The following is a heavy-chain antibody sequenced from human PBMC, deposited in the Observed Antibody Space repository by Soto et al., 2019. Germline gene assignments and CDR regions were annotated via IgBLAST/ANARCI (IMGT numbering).Heavy chain of an antibody. CDR3: ARRVDTAMVFDY. D-gene: IGHD5-18*01. CDR2: IYYSGST. V-gene: IGHV4-39*01. J-gene: IGHJ4*02. CDR1: GGSISSSSYY. Sequence: SETLSLTCTVSGGSISSSSYYWGWIRQPPGKGLEWIGSIYYSGSTYYNPSLKSRVTISVDTSKNQFSLKLSSGTAADTAVYYCARRVDTAMVFDYWGQGTLVTVSS.